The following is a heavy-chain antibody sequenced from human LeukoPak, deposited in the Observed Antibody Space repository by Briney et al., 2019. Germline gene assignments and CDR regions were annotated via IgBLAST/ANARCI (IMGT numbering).Heavy chain of an antibody. CDR1: GFTFSNYG. Sequence: PGGSLRLSCAASGFTFSNYGIHWVRQAPGKGLEWVAAISYDGRNKFYPDSVKGRFTISRDNSKNSLSLQMNSLRAEDTAVYYCARDLDIVVVPASWFYPWGQGTLVTVSS. CDR2: ISYDGRNK. D-gene: IGHD2-2*03. CDR3: ARDLDIVVVPASWFYP. V-gene: IGHV3-30*03. J-gene: IGHJ5*02.